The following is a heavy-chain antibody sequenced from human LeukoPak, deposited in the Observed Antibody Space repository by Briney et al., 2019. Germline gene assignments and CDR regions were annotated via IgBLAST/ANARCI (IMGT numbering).Heavy chain of an antibody. V-gene: IGHV1-18*04. Sequence: GASVKVSCKASGYTFTGYYMHWVRQAPGQGLEWMGWISAYNGNTNYAQKLQGRVTMTTDTSTSTAYMELRSLRSDDTAVYYCAREWGRYGDYARLIDYGMDVWGQGTTVTVSS. J-gene: IGHJ6*02. CDR2: ISAYNGNT. CDR3: AREWGRYGDYARLIDYGMDV. D-gene: IGHD4-17*01. CDR1: GYTFTGYY.